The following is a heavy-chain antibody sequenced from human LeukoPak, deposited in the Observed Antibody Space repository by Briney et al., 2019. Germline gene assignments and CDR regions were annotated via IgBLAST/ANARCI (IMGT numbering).Heavy chain of an antibody. CDR2: IRGGARST. V-gene: IGHV3-23*01. D-gene: IGHD2-21*02. Sequence: PGGSLRLSCSASGFTFISYAMTWVRQAPGKEREWVITIRGGARSTNYADSVKGRFTISRDNSKNTLYLQMNSLRAEDTAVYYCAKGHHIVVVTAGVDYWGQGTLVTVSS. CDR1: GFTFISYA. J-gene: IGHJ4*02. CDR3: AKGHHIVVVTAGVDY.